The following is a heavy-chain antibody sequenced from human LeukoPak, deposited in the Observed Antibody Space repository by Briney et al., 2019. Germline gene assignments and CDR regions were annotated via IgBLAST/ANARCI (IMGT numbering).Heavy chain of an antibody. V-gene: IGHV3-23*01. Sequence: GGSLRLSCAASGFTFSSYAMSWVRQAPGKGLEWVSAISGSGGSTNYADSVKGRFTISRDNSKNTLYLQMNSLRAEDTAVYYCAKDRSSIAVAGTYDYWGQGTLVTVSS. CDR1: GFTFSSYA. D-gene: IGHD6-19*01. CDR2: ISGSGGST. J-gene: IGHJ4*02. CDR3: AKDRSSIAVAGTYDY.